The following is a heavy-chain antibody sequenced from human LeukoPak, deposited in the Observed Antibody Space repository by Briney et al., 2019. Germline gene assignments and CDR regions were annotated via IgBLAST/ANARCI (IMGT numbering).Heavy chain of an antibody. J-gene: IGHJ6*02. CDR2: IYTSGST. CDR1: GGSFSGYY. CDR3: ARDSALDYDYVWGSFLGGMDV. Sequence: PSETLSLTCAVYGGSFSGYYWSWIRQPAGKGLEWIGRIYTSGSTNYNPSLKSRVTMSVDASKNQFSLKLSSVTAADTAVYYCARDSALDYDYVWGSFLGGMDVWGQGTTVTVSS. D-gene: IGHD3-16*01. V-gene: IGHV4-4*07.